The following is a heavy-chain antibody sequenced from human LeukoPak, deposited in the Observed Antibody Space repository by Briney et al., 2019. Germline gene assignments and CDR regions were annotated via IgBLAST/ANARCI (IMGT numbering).Heavy chain of an antibody. CDR1: GYSITSGYY. D-gene: IGHD3-10*01. V-gene: IGHV4-38-2*01. CDR2: LYHSGIT. CDR3: ARTDVVRGIITYFYGMDV. J-gene: IGHJ6*04. Sequence: PSETLALTCAVSGYSITSGYYWGWIRQPPGKGLEWIGSLYHSGITYYNPSLKSRVTISVHTSKNQFSLKLTSVTAADTAVYYCARTDVVRGIITYFYGMDVWGKGTTVTVSS.